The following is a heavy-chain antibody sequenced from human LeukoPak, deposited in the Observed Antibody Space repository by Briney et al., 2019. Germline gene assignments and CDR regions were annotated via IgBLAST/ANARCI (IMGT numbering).Heavy chain of an antibody. J-gene: IGHJ5*02. V-gene: IGHV4-4*02. CDR1: GGSISSNNW. CDR2: IYHSGST. CDR3: ARGHYHYDILTGYSGGDWFDP. Sequence: SETLSLTCAVSGGSISSNNWWSWVRQPPGKGLEWIGEIYHSGSTNYNPSLKSRVTISVDKSKNRFSLKLSSVTAADTAVYYCARGHYHYDILTGYSGGDWFDPWGQGTLVTVSS. D-gene: IGHD3-9*01.